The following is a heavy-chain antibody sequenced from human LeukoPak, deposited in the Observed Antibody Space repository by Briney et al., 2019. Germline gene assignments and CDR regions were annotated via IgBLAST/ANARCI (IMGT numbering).Heavy chain of an antibody. CDR1: GGSISSSSYY. Sequence: SETLSLTCTVSGGSISSSSYYWGWIRQPPGKGLEWIGSIYYSGSTYYNPSLKSRVTISVDKSKNQFSLKLSSVTAADTAVYYCTRVDDHGDSTLHFDYWGQGTLVTVSS. CDR2: IYYSGST. D-gene: IGHD4-17*01. J-gene: IGHJ4*02. CDR3: TRVDDHGDSTLHFDY. V-gene: IGHV4-39*07.